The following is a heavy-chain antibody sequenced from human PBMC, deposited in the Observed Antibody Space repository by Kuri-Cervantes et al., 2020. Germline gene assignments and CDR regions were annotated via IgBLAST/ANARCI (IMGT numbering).Heavy chain of an antibody. V-gene: IGHV3-23*01. Sequence: GESLKISCAASGFTVSSNYMSWVRQAPGKGLEWVSAISGGGGSTYYADSVKGRFTISRDNAKNTLYLQMNSLRAEDTAVYYCATTTSYYYYGMDVWGQGTTVTVSS. CDR3: ATTTSYYYYGMDV. CDR1: GFTVSSNY. D-gene: IGHD1-26*01. CDR2: ISGGGGST. J-gene: IGHJ6*02.